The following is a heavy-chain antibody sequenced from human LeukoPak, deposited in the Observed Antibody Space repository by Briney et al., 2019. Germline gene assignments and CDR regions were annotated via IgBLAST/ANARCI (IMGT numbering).Heavy chain of an antibody. CDR3: ARRGATISGVVTYHDNGLDV. CDR2: IKEDGSEK. CDR1: GFTFHKYW. J-gene: IGHJ6*02. Sequence: GGSLRLSCVASGFTFHKYWMVWVRQAPGKGLEWVANIKEDGSEKNYLDAVKGRFTISRDNAQNSLYVHITSLRVEDTGVYYCARRGATISGVVTYHDNGLDVWGQGTSVTVSS. D-gene: IGHD3-3*01. V-gene: IGHV3-7*01.